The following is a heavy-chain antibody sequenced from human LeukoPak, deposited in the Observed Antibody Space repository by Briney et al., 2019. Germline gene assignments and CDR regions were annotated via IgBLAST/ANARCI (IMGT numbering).Heavy chain of an antibody. CDR3: AGGGYSYGYAFDI. V-gene: IGHV3-21*05. D-gene: IGHD5-18*01. CDR1: GFTFSSYS. J-gene: IGHJ3*02. Sequence: GGSLRLSCAASGFTFSSYSMNWVRQAPGKGLEWVSYISSSSSYIYYADSVKGRFTISRDNAKNSLYLQMNSLRAEDTAVYYCAGGGYSYGYAFDIWGQGTMVTVSS. CDR2: ISSSSSYI.